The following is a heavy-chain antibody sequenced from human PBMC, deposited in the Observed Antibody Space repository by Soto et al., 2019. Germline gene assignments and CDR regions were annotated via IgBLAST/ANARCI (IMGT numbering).Heavy chain of an antibody. CDR1: GGSISSSSYY. CDR3: ARHRGQLARGGWFDP. D-gene: IGHD6-6*01. CDR2: IYYSGST. V-gene: IGHV4-39*01. J-gene: IGHJ5*02. Sequence: SETLSLTCTVSGGSISSSSYYWGWIRQPPGKGLEWIGSIYYSGSTYYTPSLKSRVTISVDTSKNQFSLKLSSVTAADTAVYYCARHRGQLARGGWFDPWGQGTLVTVSS.